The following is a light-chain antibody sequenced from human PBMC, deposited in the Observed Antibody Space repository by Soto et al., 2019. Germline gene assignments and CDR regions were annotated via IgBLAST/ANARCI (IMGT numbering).Light chain of an antibody. CDR1: QSVSSY. Sequence: EIVLTQSPATLSLSPGERATLSCRASQSVSSYLAWYQQKPGQAPRLLIYDASTRATGILARFSGGGSGTEFTLSISSLQSEDFAVYYCHQYNNWPPITFGQGTRLEIK. CDR2: DAS. J-gene: IGKJ5*01. CDR3: HQYNNWPPIT. V-gene: IGKV3-15*01.